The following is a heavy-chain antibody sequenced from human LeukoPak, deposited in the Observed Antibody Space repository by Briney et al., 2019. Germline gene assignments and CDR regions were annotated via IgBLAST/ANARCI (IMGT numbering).Heavy chain of an antibody. Sequence: ESLRLSCAASGFTFSGSAMHWVRQASGKGLEWVGRIRSKANSYATAYAASGKGRFTISRDDSKDTAYLQMNSLKTEDTAVYYCTPNVDIVATTPPGYWGQGTLVTVSS. CDR1: GFTFSGSA. CDR2: IRSKANSYAT. V-gene: IGHV3-73*01. CDR3: TPNVDIVATTPPGY. J-gene: IGHJ4*02. D-gene: IGHD5-12*01.